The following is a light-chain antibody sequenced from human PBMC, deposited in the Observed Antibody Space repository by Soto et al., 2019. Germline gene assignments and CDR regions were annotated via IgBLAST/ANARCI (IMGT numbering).Light chain of an antibody. CDR3: SSYTTSNTRQIV. Sequence: QSVLTQPASVSGSPGQSITISCTGTSSDVGGYNYVSWYQHHPGKVPKLMIFDVSNRPSGVSNRFSGSKSGNTASLTTSGLQPEDEADYYCSSYTTSNTRQIVFGTGTKVTVL. CDR2: DVS. CDR1: SSDVGGYNY. J-gene: IGLJ1*01. V-gene: IGLV2-14*03.